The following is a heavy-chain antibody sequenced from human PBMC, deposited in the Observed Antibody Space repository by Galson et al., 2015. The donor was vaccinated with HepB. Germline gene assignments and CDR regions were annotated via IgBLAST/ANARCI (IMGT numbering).Heavy chain of an antibody. CDR2: IYYNGNT. CDR3: ARETIALTGTYIDF. V-gene: IGHV4-30-4*01. CDR1: GASISSGDYY. J-gene: IGHJ4*02. D-gene: IGHD6-19*01. Sequence: TLSLTCTVSGASISSGDYYWSWIRQPPGKGLEWIGYIYYNGNTYYNPSLESRGTLSLDASKNQVSLRLSSVTAADTAVYYCARETIALTGTYIDFWGQGTLVTVSS.